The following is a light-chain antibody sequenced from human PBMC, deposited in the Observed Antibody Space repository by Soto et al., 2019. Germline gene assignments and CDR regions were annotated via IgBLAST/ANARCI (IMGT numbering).Light chain of an antibody. CDR3: CSYAGSSTFVYV. CDR1: SSDVGSYNL. J-gene: IGLJ1*01. CDR2: EGS. V-gene: IGLV2-23*03. Sequence: ALTQPASVSGSPGQSITISCTGTSSDVGSYNLVSWYQQHPGKAPKLMIYEGSKRPSGVSNRFSGSKSGNTASLTISGLQAEDEADYYCCSYAGSSTFVYVFGTGTKVTVL.